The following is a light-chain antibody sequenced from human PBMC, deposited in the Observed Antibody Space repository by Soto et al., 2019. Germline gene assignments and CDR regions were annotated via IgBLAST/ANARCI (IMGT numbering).Light chain of an antibody. J-gene: IGLJ1*01. V-gene: IGLV1-51*01. CDR3: GTWYSSLSGYV. CDR2: DNN. CDR1: SSNIGNNY. Sequence: QAVVTQPHSVSAAPGQTVTISCSGSSSNIGNNYVSWYQQLPETAPKLLIYDNNKRPSGIPVRFSGSKSGTSATLGITGLQTGDEADYYCGTWYSSLSGYVFGTGTKVTVL.